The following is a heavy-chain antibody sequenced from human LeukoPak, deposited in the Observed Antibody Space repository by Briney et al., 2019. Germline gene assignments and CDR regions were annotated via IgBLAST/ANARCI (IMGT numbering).Heavy chain of an antibody. Sequence: SETLSLTCTVSGGSISSGDYYWSWIRQPPGKGLEWIGYLYYSGSTYYNPSLKSRVTISVDTSKNQFSLKLSSVTAADTAVYYCARVDTAMVFFDYWGQGTLVTVSS. CDR2: LYYSGST. J-gene: IGHJ4*02. D-gene: IGHD5-18*01. CDR1: GGSISSGDYY. V-gene: IGHV4-30-4*01. CDR3: ARVDTAMVFFDY.